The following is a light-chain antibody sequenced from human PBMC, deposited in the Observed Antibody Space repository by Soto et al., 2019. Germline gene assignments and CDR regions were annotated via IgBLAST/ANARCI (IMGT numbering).Light chain of an antibody. J-gene: IGKJ2*01. V-gene: IGKV3-20*01. CDR2: GTS. CDR1: QSISSNY. Sequence: EIVLTQSPGTLSLSPGERATLSCRASQSISSNYLAWYQQTPGQAPRLLIYGTSSRATGIPDRFSASGSGTDFTLTISGLEPEDFAMYYCQQYGSSPGTFGLGTKLEIK. CDR3: QQYGSSPGT.